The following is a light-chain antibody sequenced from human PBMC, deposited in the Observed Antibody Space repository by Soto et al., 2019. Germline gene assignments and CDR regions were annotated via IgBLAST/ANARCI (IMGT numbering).Light chain of an antibody. CDR3: GTWDSSLSVV. CDR1: SSVFGDNY. V-gene: IGLV1-51*02. CDR2: ENN. Sequence: QAVVTQPPSVSAAPGQKVTISCSGGSSVFGDNYVSWYQQLPGTAPKLLIYENNRRPSGIADRFSGSKSGTSATLGITGLQAGDEADYYCGTWDSSLSVVFGGGTKLTVL. J-gene: IGLJ2*01.